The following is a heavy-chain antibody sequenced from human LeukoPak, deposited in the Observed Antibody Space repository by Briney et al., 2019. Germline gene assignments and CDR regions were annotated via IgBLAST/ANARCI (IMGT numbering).Heavy chain of an antibody. CDR3: ARGSCSGGSCYGMDV. V-gene: IGHV1-18*01. Sequence: ASVKVSFKASGYPFTSYGFSWVRQAPGQGLEWKGWISSYNGNTNYAQKLQGRVTMTTDTSTSTAYMELRSLRSDDTAVYYCARGSCSGGSCYGMDVWGQGTTVTVSS. CDR1: GYPFTSYG. J-gene: IGHJ6*02. D-gene: IGHD2-15*01. CDR2: ISSYNGNT.